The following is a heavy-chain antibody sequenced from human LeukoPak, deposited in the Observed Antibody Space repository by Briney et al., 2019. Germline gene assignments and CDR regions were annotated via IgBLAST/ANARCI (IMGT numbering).Heavy chain of an antibody. CDR3: ARGLITIPYMDV. CDR2: INHSGST. Sequence: PSETLSLTCAVYGGSFSGYYWSWIRQPPGKGLEWIGEINHSGSTNYNPSLKSRVTISVDTSKNQFSLKLSSVTAADTAVYYCARGLITIPYMDVWGKGTTVTVSS. CDR1: GGSFSGYY. D-gene: IGHD3-3*01. V-gene: IGHV4-34*01. J-gene: IGHJ6*03.